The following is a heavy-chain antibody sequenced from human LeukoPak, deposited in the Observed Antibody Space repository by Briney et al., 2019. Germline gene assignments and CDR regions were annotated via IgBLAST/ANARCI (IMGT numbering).Heavy chain of an antibody. CDR2: IYYSGCT. J-gene: IGHJ4*02. CDR3: AREVGSAGRLDY. V-gene: IGHV4-61*01. CDR1: GGSVSSDSYY. Sequence: SETLSLTCTVSGGSVSSDSYYWSWIRQPPGKGLEWIGYIYYSGCTNYNPSLESRVPISLHTSRNQFSLRLSSVTSADTAVYYCAREVGSAGRLDYWGQGTLVTVSS. D-gene: IGHD2-15*01.